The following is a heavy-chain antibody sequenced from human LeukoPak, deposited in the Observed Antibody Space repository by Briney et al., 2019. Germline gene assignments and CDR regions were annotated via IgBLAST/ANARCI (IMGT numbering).Heavy chain of an antibody. CDR1: GGSFSGYY. CDR2: INHSGST. CDR3: ARGWPIYCSSTSCYTLFDY. D-gene: IGHD2-2*01. J-gene: IGHJ4*02. Sequence: SETLSLTCAVYGGSFSGYYWSWIRQPPGKGLEWIGEINHSGSTNYNPSLKSRVTISVDTSKNQFSLKLSSVTAADTAVHYCARGWPIYCSSTSCYTLFDYWGQGTLVTVSS. V-gene: IGHV4-34*01.